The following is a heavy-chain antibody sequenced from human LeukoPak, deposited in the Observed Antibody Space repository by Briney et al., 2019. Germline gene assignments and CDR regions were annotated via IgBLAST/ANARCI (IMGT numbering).Heavy chain of an antibody. CDR1: GYSFTSYW. Sequence: GESLKISCKGSGYSFTSYWIGWVRQMPGKGLDWMGIIYPGDSDTRYSPSFQGQVTISADQSISTAYLQWSSLKASDTAMYYCARPLNPGIAGAGSVRFDYWGQGTLVTVSS. CDR3: ARPLNPGIAGAGSVRFDY. D-gene: IGHD6-19*01. CDR2: IYPGDSDT. V-gene: IGHV5-51*01. J-gene: IGHJ4*02.